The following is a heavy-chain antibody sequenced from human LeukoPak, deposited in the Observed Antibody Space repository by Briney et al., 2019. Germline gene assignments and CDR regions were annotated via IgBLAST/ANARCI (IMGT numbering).Heavy chain of an antibody. D-gene: IGHD2-8*01. CDR1: GGSFSGYY. Sequence: SETLSLTCAVYGGSFSGYYWSWIRQPPGKGLEWIGEINHSGSTNYNPSLKSRVTISVDTSKNQFSLKLSSVTAADTAVYYCARVAGGVNWFDPWGQGTLATVSS. CDR2: INHSGST. CDR3: ARVAGGVNWFDP. J-gene: IGHJ5*02. V-gene: IGHV4-34*01.